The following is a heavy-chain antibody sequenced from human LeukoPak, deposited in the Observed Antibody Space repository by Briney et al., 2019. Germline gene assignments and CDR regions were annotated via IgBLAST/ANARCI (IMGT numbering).Heavy chain of an antibody. V-gene: IGHV4-61*05. J-gene: IGHJ5*02. D-gene: IGHD2-15*01. Sequence: SETLSLTCTVSGGSISSSSHYWGWIRQPPGKGLEWIGYIYYSGSTNYNPSLKSRVTISVDTSKNQFSLKLSSVTAAGTAVYYCARAGGRKNWFDPWGQGTLVTVSS. CDR2: IYYSGST. CDR3: ARAGGRKNWFDP. CDR1: GGSISSSSHY.